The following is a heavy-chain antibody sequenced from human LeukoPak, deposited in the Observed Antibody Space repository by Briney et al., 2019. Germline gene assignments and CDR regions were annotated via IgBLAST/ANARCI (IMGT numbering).Heavy chain of an antibody. CDR3: AKDRPAKDIVVVPAAIFMGVHDY. CDR2: ISGSGGST. V-gene: IGHV3-23*01. Sequence: GGSLRLSCAVSGFTFSSYAMSWVRQAPGKGLEWVSAISGSGGSTYYADSVKGRFTISRDNSKNTLYLQMNSLRAEDTAVYYCAKDRPAKDIVVVPAAIFMGVHDYWGQGTLVTVSS. D-gene: IGHD2-2*02. CDR1: GFTFSSYA. J-gene: IGHJ4*02.